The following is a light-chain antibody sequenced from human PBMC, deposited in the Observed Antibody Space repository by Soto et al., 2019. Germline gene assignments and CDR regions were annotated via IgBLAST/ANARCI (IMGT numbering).Light chain of an antibody. CDR2: AAS. Sequence: DIQMTQSPSSLSASVGDSVTITCRASESISFYLNWYQQKPGQAPKVLIDAASTLHRGVPSRFSGVGSGTDFTLTISSLQPEDFATYYCQQNYINPRTFGPGTKVDIK. CDR1: ESISFY. V-gene: IGKV1-39*01. J-gene: IGKJ3*01. CDR3: QQNYINPRT.